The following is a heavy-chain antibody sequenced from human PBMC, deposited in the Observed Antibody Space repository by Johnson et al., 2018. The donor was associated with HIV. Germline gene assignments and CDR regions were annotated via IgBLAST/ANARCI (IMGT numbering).Heavy chain of an antibody. V-gene: IGHV3-9*01. D-gene: IGHD3-22*01. CDR2: ISWNSGSI. Sequence: VQLVESGGGLVQPGRSLRLSCAASGFTFDDYAIHWVRQAPGKGLEWVSGISWNSGSIGFVDSVRGRFTISRDNGKNSMYLQMNSLRAEDTALYYCARSVGYYDSSGYYYVDAFDIWGQGTMVTVSS. CDR3: ARSVGYYDSSGYYYVDAFDI. CDR1: GFTFDDYA. J-gene: IGHJ3*02.